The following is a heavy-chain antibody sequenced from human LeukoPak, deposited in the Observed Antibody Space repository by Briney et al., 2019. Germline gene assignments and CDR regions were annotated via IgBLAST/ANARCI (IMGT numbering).Heavy chain of an antibody. V-gene: IGHV3-21*04. CDR2: ISSSSSYI. J-gene: IGHJ5*02. CDR1: GFTFSSYS. CDR3: AKDPKAGDILTGPFDP. D-gene: IGHD3-9*01. Sequence: GGSLRLSCAASGFTFSSYSMNWVRQAPGKGLEWVSSISSSSSYIYYADSLKGRFTISRDNAKNSLYLQMNSLRAEDTALYYCAKDPKAGDILTGPFDPWGQGTLVTVSS.